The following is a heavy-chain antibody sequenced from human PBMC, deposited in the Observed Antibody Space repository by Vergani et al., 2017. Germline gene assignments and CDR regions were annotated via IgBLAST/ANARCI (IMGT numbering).Heavy chain of an antibody. CDR2: IYYSGSP. CDR1: GGSISSYY. V-gene: IGHV4-59*01. J-gene: IGHJ6*03. D-gene: IGHD2-2*01. Sequence: QVQLQESGPGLVKPSETLSLTCTVSGGSISSYYWSWTRQPPGKGLEWIGDIYYSGSPNYNPSLKSRVTISVDTSKTQFSLKLSSVTAADTAVYYCARVQCSSTSCYDYYYYMDVWGKGTTVTVSS. CDR3: ARVQCSSTSCYDYYYYMDV.